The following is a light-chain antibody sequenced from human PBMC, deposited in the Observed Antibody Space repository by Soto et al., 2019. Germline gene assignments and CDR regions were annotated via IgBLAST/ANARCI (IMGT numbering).Light chain of an antibody. CDR1: QSVYSN. CDR2: DAS. J-gene: IGKJ5*01. Sequence: EIVMTQSPATLSVSPGERATLSCRASQSVYSNLAWYQQKPGQAPRLLIYDASNRATGIPARFSGSGSGTDFTLTISSLEPEDFEVYYCQQRSNWPPTFGQGTRLEI. V-gene: IGKV3-11*01. CDR3: QQRSNWPPT.